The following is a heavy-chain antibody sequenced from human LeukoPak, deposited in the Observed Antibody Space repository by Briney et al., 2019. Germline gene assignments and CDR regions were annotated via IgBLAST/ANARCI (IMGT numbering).Heavy chain of an antibody. Sequence: SETLSLTCTVSGYSISSGYYWGWIRQPPGKGLEWIGSIYHSGSTYYNPSLKSRVTISIDTSKNQFSLKLSSVTAADTAVYYCARVAAKQLVRSCFDYWGQGTLVTVSS. V-gene: IGHV4-38-2*02. D-gene: IGHD6-6*01. CDR1: GYSISSGYY. CDR3: ARVAAKQLVRSCFDY. CDR2: IYHSGST. J-gene: IGHJ4*02.